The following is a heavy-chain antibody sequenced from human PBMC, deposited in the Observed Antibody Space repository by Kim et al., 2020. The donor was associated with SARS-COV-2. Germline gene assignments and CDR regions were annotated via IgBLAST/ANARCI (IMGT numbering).Heavy chain of an antibody. CDR3: AKVKGSGSRLYWYFDL. J-gene: IGHJ2*01. Sequence: GGSLRLSCAASGFTFSSYAMSWVRQAPGKGLEWVSAISGSGGSTYYADSVKGRFTISRDNSKNTLYLQMNSLRAEDTAVYYCAKVKGSGSRLYWYFDLWGRGTLVTVSS. D-gene: IGHD1-26*01. V-gene: IGHV3-23*01. CDR1: GFTFSSYA. CDR2: ISGSGGST.